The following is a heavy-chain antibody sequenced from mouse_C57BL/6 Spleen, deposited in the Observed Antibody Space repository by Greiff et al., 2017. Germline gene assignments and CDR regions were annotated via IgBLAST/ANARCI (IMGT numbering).Heavy chain of an antibody. CDR2: IDPSDSET. CDR1: GYTFTSYW. Sequence: QVQLQQPGAELVRPGSSVKMSCKASGYTFTSYWMHWVKQRPIQGLEWIGNIDPSDSETPYNQKFKDKATLTVDKSSSTAYMQLSSLTSEDSAVXYCARESIYDGYYGDYWGQGTTLTVSS. V-gene: IGHV1-52*01. J-gene: IGHJ2*01. D-gene: IGHD2-3*01. CDR3: ARESIYDGYYGDY.